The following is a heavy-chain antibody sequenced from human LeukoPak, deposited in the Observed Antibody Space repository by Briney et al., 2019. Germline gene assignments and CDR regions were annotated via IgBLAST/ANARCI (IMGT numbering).Heavy chain of an antibody. CDR1: GGSISSNY. Sequence: SETLSLTCTVSGGSISSNYWSWIRQPPGKGLEWIGYIYYSGSTKYNPSLKSRVTISADTSKNQFSLKLNSVTAADTAVYYCARGVDYDNNYFQYGMDVWGRGTTVTVSS. V-gene: IGHV4-59*01. CDR3: ARGVDYDNNYFQYGMDV. D-gene: IGHD3-9*01. J-gene: IGHJ6*02. CDR2: IYYSGST.